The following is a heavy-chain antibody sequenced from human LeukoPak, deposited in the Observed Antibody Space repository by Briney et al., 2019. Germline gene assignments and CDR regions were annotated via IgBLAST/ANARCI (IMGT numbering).Heavy chain of an antibody. CDR2: ISYDGSNK. J-gene: IGHJ4*02. D-gene: IGHD3-9*01. Sequence: GGSLRLSCAASGFTFSSYAMHLVRQAPGKGLEWVAVISYDGSNKYYADSVKGRFTISRDNSKNTLYLQMNSLRAEDTAVYYCARGARDILTGYYIDYWGQGTLVTVSS. V-gene: IGHV3-30*04. CDR3: ARGARDILTGYYIDY. CDR1: GFTFSSYA.